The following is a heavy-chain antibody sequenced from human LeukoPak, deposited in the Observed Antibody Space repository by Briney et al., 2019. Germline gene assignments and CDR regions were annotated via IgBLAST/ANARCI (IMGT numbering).Heavy chain of an antibody. Sequence: GGSLRLSCVASGFSLSSYSMNWVRQAPGKGLEWISFIHVSGGIIFYAESVKGRSTISRDTAKNSLFLQMNSLRAEDTAVYYCARRVPNEVITDYFDYWGPGTLVTVSS. D-gene: IGHD3-16*01. CDR1: GFSLSSYS. CDR2: IHVSGGII. CDR3: ARRVPNEVITDYFDY. V-gene: IGHV3-48*04. J-gene: IGHJ4*02.